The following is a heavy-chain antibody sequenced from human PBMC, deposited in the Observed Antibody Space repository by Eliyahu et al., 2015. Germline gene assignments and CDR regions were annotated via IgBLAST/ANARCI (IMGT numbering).Heavy chain of an antibody. CDR3: ARGKPDWFDP. J-gene: IGHJ5*02. CDR2: MSPNSGKT. Sequence: QVQLVQSGTEVRKPGASVKVPCKASGYSFTNXEXSWVRQAPGXGLEWXGWMSPNSGKTGYAQRFQGRVTMTRDTSISTAYMELSSLTSDDTAVYYCARGKPDWFDPWGQGTLVTVSS. CDR1: GYSFTNXE. V-gene: IGHV1-8*01.